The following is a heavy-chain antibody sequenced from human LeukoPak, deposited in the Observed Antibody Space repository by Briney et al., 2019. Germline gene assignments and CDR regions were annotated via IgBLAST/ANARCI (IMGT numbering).Heavy chain of an antibody. V-gene: IGHV4-38-2*02. CDR2: IYHSGST. Sequence: TSETLSLTRTVSGYSISSGYYWGWIRQPPGKGLEWIGSIYHSGSTYYNPSLKSRVTISVDTSKNQFSLKLSSVTAADTAVYYCAREGTIAARRHFDYWGQGTLVTVSS. J-gene: IGHJ4*02. D-gene: IGHD6-6*01. CDR3: AREGTIAARRHFDY. CDR1: GYSISSGYY.